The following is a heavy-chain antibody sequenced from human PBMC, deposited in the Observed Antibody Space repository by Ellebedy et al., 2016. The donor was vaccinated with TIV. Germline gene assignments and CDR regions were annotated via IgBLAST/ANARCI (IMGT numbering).Heavy chain of an antibody. D-gene: IGHD3-10*01. J-gene: IGHJ3*02. Sequence: AASVKVSCKASGYIFTDHAMHWVRQAPGQSLEWMGWFSAGNDNTKYSQKFQGRVTIIKDTSANTVYMELSSLRSEDTAVYFCAREGTMVRGDDAFDIWGQGTMVTVSS. CDR2: FSAGNDNT. V-gene: IGHV1-3*01. CDR3: AREGTMVRGDDAFDI. CDR1: GYIFTDHA.